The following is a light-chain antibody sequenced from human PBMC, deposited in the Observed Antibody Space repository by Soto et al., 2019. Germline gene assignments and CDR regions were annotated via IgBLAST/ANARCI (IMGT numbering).Light chain of an antibody. Sequence: DIPMSQPPSSLSASVGDRVTITCRASQSISSSLNWYQQKPGKAPKVLIFGASSLQSGVPSRFSGSGSGTDFTLTISSLQPEDFATYYCQQSYSAPLTFGGGTKVEIK. CDR1: QSISSS. V-gene: IGKV1-39*01. J-gene: IGKJ4*01. CDR2: GAS. CDR3: QQSYSAPLT.